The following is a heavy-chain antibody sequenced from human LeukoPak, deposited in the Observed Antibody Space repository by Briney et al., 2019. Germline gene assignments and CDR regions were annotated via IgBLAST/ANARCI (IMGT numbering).Heavy chain of an antibody. D-gene: IGHD3-22*01. V-gene: IGHV3-53*01. J-gene: IGHJ5*02. Sequence: PGGSLRLSCAASGFGVSNNYMSWVRQAPGKGLEWVSVIHSGGETYYTDSVKGRFTISRDNSKNTLYLQMNSLRAEDTAVYYCGRAGVYSASSGYGPDRWGQGTLVTVSS. CDR3: GRAGVYSASSGYGPDR. CDR2: IHSGGET. CDR1: GFGVSNNY.